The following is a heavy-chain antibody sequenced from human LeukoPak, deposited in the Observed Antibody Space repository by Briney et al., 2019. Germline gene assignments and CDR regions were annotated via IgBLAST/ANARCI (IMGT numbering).Heavy chain of an antibody. CDR3: ARSGDYSPYHDAFDI. CDR2: IYTSGST. CDR1: GGSISSYY. D-gene: IGHD4-17*01. V-gene: IGHV4-4*07. Sequence: PSETLSLTCTVSGGSISSYYWSWIRQPAGKGLEWIGRIYTSGSTNYNPSLKSRVTMSVDTSKNQFSLKLSSVTAADTAVYYCARSGDYSPYHDAFDIWGQGTMVTVSS. J-gene: IGHJ3*02.